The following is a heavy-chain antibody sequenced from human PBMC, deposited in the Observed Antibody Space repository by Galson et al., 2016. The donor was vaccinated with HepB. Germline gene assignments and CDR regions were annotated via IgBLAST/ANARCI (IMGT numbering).Heavy chain of an antibody. CDR2: IKSKFYGETT. D-gene: IGHD3-10*01. V-gene: IGHV3-15*01. Sequence: SLRLSCAASGHTFSDAWMNWVRQAPGKGLEWVGRIKSKFYGETTEYAAPVKGRFTISRDDSRNTLYLQMNSLKTEDTAVYYCSTDYPSPGIEGDWFDPWGQGTLVTVSS. CDR1: GHTFSDAW. J-gene: IGHJ5*02. CDR3: STDYPSPGIEGDWFDP.